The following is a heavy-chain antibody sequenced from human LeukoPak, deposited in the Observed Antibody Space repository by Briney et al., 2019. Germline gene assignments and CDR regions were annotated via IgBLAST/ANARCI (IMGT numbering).Heavy chain of an antibody. D-gene: IGHD6-13*01. V-gene: IGHV1-8*01. J-gene: IGHJ4*02. CDR2: MNPNSGNT. Sequence: ASVKVSCKASGYTFTSYDINWVRQATGQGLEWMGWMNPNSGNTGYAQKSQGRVTMTRNTSISTAYMELSSLRSEDTAVYYCARGKIAAAGTFVYWGQGTLVTVSS. CDR3: ARGKIAAAGTFVY. CDR1: GYTFTSYD.